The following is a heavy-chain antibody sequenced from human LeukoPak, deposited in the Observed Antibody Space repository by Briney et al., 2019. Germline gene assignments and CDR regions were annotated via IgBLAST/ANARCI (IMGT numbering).Heavy chain of an antibody. V-gene: IGHV3-23*01. J-gene: IGHJ4*02. CDR2: ISGSGDTT. CDR3: AKASEYCPDGSCYSENYYFDY. D-gene: IGHD2-15*01. CDR1: GFTFSSYA. Sequence: GGSLRLSCAASGFTFSSYAMSWVCQAPGKGLEWVSAISGSGDTTYYSAAVKGRSTISRDNSKNSLYLQMNSLRAEDTAVYYCAKASEYCPDGSCYSENYYFDYWGEGALVTVPS.